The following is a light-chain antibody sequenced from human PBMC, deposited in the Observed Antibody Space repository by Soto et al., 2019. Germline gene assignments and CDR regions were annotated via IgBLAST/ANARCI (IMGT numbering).Light chain of an antibody. V-gene: IGKV1-39*01. CDR1: QNIDNH. J-gene: IGKJ2*01. Sequence: DIQMTQSPSSLSASVGDRVAITCRASQNIDNHLNWYQQKPGKAPDLLFYSASTFQSGVPSRFRGGGSGTDFPLTITNLQPEDFATYDCQQSYSTPYAFGQGT. CDR3: QQSYSTPYA. CDR2: SAS.